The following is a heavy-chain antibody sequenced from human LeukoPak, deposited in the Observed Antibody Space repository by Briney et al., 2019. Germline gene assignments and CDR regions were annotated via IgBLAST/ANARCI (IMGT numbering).Heavy chain of an antibody. CDR3: AKDLPRITMVRGGPTDSFDI. J-gene: IGHJ3*02. V-gene: IGHV3-30*02. CDR2: IRYDGSNK. D-gene: IGHD3-10*01. CDR1: GFTFSSYG. Sequence: GGSLRLSCAAPGFTFSSYGMHWVRQAPGKGLEWVAFIRYDGSNKYYADSVKGRFTISRDNSKNTLYLQMNSLRAEDTAVYYCAKDLPRITMVRGGPTDSFDIWGQGTMVTVSS.